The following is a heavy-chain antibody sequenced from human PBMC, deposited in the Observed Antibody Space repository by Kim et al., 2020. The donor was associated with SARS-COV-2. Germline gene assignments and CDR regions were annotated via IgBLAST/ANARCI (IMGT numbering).Heavy chain of an antibody. CDR2: INHSGST. CDR1: GGSFSGYY. V-gene: IGHV4-34*01. D-gene: IGHD6-19*01. J-gene: IGHJ4*02. Sequence: SETLSLTCAVYGGSFSGYYWSWIRQPPGKGLEWIGEINHSGSTNYNPSLKSRVTISVDTSKNQFSLKLSSVTAADTAVYYCARGRDGNGWNFDYWGQGTLVTVSS. CDR3: ARGRDGNGWNFDY.